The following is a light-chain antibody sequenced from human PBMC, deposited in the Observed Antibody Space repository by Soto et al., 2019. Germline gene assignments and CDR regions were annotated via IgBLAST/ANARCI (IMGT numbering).Light chain of an antibody. CDR2: AAS. J-gene: IGKJ2*01. Sequence: DIQMTQSPSSLSASVGDRVTVTCRASQGVSAYLLWYQQRHGRAPKLLIYAASNLIAGVPSRFSGSGSGTNFTLNINNLQPEDFATSYCHQSYKTPHTFGQGTKLETK. CDR3: HQSYKTPHT. CDR1: QGVSAY. V-gene: IGKV1-39*01.